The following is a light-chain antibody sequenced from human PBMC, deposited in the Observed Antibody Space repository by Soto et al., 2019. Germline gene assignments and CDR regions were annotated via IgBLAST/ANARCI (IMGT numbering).Light chain of an antibody. CDR1: QSVSSN. V-gene: IGKV3-15*01. CDR3: QQDNNWPPMST. CDR2: GAS. Sequence: EIVMTQSPATLSVSPGERATLSCRASQSVSSNFAWYQQKPGQATSLLIYGASTRSTGIPARFSGSGSGTESTLTISSLQSEDFAVYYCQQDNNWPPMSTFGKGTKLEIK. J-gene: IGKJ2*01.